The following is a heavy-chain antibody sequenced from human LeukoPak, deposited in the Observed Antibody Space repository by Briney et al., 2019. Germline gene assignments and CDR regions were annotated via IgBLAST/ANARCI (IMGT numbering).Heavy chain of an antibody. J-gene: IGHJ4*02. Sequence: SVKVSCKASGGTFSSYAISWVRQAPGQGLEWMGRIIPILGIANYAQKFQGRVTITADKSTSTAYMELSSLRSEDTAVYYCARGGELERPLEWGQGTLVTVSS. CDR1: GGTFSSYA. V-gene: IGHV1-69*04. D-gene: IGHD1-1*01. CDR3: ARGGELERPLE. CDR2: IIPILGIA.